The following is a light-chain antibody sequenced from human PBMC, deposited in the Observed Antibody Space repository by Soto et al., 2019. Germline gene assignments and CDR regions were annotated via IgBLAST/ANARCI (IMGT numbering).Light chain of an antibody. CDR2: WAS. J-gene: IGKJ1*01. V-gene: IGKV4-1*01. Sequence: DIVMTQSPDSLAVSLGERAIINCKSSQSVLDRSNNKNYLTWYQQKPGQPPKPLIYWASTREFGVPDRFSGSRSGTDFTLPVSSLQAEDVALYDCRQYYAIPRTFGQGTKVEIK. CDR1: QSVLDRSNNKNY. CDR3: RQYYAIPRT.